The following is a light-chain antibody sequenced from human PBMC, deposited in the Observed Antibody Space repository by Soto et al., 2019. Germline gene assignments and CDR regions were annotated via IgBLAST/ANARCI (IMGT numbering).Light chain of an antibody. CDR3: QQSYSTPIT. CDR2: AAS. Sequence: DIQMTQSPSSLSASVGDRVTITCRASQSISSYLNWYQQKPGKAPKLLIYAASSLQSGVPSRFSGSGSGTDFTLTISSLQPGDFATHYCQQSYSTPITFGQGTRLEIK. J-gene: IGKJ5*01. CDR1: QSISSY. V-gene: IGKV1-39*01.